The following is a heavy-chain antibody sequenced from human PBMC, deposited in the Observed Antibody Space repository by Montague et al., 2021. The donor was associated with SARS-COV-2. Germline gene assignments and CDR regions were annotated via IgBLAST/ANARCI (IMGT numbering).Heavy chain of an antibody. CDR3: AKKKYYYDSGALYGWFDP. V-gene: IGHV4-61*02. D-gene: IGHD3-22*01. J-gene: IGHJ5*02. CDR2: IYISGST. CDR1: GGSISSGSYY. Sequence: TLSLTCSVSGGSISSGSYYWSWIRQPAGKGLGWIGRIYISGSTNYNPSLKSRVTMSVDTSKNQFSLKLSSVTAADTAVYFCAKKKYYYDSGALYGWFDPWGQGALVTVSS.